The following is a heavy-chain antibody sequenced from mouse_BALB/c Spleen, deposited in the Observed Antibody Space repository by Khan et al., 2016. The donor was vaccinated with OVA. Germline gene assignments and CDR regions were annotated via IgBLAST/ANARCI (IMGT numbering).Heavy chain of an antibody. CDR1: GYTFTNYG. V-gene: IGHV9-3-1*01. CDR3: ASSNGNDWFAY. J-gene: IGHJ3*01. CDR2: INTYIGEP. D-gene: IGHD2-1*01. Sequence: QIELVQSGPELKKPGETVKISCKASGYTFTNYGMNWVKQAPGQGLKWMGWINTYIGEPTYADDFKGRFAFSLETSASTAYLQINNLKNADSATACCASSNGNDWFAYWGQGTLVTVSA.